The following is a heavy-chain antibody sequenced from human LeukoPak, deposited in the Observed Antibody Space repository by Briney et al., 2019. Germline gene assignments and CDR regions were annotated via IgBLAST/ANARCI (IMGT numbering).Heavy chain of an antibody. CDR1: GVAIGTDH. CDR3: ARGHPPNLDV. Sequence: SRTLSLTCTISGVAIGTDHWSWIWQPPGKGQDWIGYHYYNGNTNYNHSLNSRVTISVDTSNNQFSLRLTSVTTADTAVYYCARGHPPNLDVWGQGTRVTVSS. J-gene: IGHJ6*02. V-gene: IGHV4-59*01. CDR2: HYYNGNT.